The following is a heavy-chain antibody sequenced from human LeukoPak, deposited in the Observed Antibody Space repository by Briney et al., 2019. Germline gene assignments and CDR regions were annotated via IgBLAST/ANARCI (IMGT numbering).Heavy chain of an antibody. CDR3: ARGPRPLHAFDI. J-gene: IGHJ3*02. V-gene: IGHV4-34*01. Sequence: SETLSLTCAVYGGSFSGYYWSWIRQPPGKGLEWIGEINHSGSTNYNPSLKSRVTISVDTSKNQFSLKLSSVTAADTAVYYRARGPRPLHAFDIWGQGTMVTVSS. CDR2: INHSGST. CDR1: GGSFSGYY.